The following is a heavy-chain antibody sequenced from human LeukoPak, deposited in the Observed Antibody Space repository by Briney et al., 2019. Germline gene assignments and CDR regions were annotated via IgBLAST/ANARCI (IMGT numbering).Heavy chain of an antibody. CDR2: MNPNSGNT. CDR3: AREGFDY. J-gene: IGHJ4*02. CDR1: GYAFISYD. Sequence: ASVKVSCXASGYAFISYDINWVRQATGQGLEWVGYMNPNSGNTGYAQEFQGRVTITKNTSITTAYMELSSLRSEDTAVYYCAREGFDYWGQGTLVTVSS. V-gene: IGHV1-8*01.